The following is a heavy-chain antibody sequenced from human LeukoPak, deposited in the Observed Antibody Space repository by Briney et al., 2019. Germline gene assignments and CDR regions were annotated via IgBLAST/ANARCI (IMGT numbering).Heavy chain of an antibody. CDR2: INHSGST. D-gene: IGHD3-3*01. Sequence: PSETLSLTCAVYGGSFSGYYWSWIRQPPGKGLEWIGEINHSGSTNYNPSLKSRVTISVDTSKNQFSLKLSSVTAADTVVYYCARLRITIFGVVSPTNSRVVWFDPWGQGTLVTVSS. J-gene: IGHJ5*02. V-gene: IGHV4-34*01. CDR1: GGSFSGYY. CDR3: ARLRITIFGVVSPTNSRVVWFDP.